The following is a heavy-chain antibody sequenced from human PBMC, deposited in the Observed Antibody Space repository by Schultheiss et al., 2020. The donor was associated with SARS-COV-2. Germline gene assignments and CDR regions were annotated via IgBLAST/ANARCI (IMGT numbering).Heavy chain of an antibody. CDR1: GYTFTSYD. J-gene: IGHJ5*02. Sequence: ASVKVSCKASGYTFTSYDINWVRQATGQGLEWMGWMNPNSGNTGYAQKFQGRVTMTRNTSISTAYMELSSLRSEDTAVYYCAKFTHLVVPAAIDSSWGQGTLVTVSS. D-gene: IGHD2-2*02. CDR2: MNPNSGNT. CDR3: AKFTHLVVPAAIDSS. V-gene: IGHV1-8*01.